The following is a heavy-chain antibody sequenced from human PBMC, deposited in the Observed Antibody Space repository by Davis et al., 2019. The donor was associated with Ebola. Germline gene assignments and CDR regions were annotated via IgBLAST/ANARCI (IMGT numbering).Heavy chain of an antibody. CDR2: LSGSGGTI. V-gene: IGHV3-11*01. CDR3: SRLRRAEAENY. CDR1: GLTFSDYY. D-gene: IGHD1-14*01. J-gene: IGHJ4*02. Sequence: GESLKISCAVSGLTFSDYYMSWIRQAPGKGLEWVSFLSGSGGTISYADSVKGRFTVSRDNAKNSLYLQLNSLRAEDTAMYYCSRLRRAEAENYWGQGTLVTVSS.